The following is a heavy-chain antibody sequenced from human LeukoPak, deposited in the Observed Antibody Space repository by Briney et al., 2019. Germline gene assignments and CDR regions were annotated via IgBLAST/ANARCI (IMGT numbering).Heavy chain of an antibody. V-gene: IGHV3-64*01. CDR2: ISSNGGST. CDR3: ARETRPAGYFDL. J-gene: IGHJ2*01. CDR1: GFTFSSYA. Sequence: GGSLRLSCAASGFTFSSYAMHWVRQAPGKGLEYVSAISSNGGSTYYANSVKGRFTISRDNSKNTLYLQMGSLRAEDMAVYYCARETRPAGYFDLWGRGTLVTVSS.